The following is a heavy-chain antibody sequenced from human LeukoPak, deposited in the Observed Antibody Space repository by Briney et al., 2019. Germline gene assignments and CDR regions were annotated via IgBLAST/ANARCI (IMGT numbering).Heavy chain of an antibody. CDR1: GFTFSRYA. J-gene: IGHJ3*02. D-gene: IGHD3-9*01. V-gene: IGHV3-23*01. Sequence: PGGSLRLSCAASGFTFSRYAMSWVRQAPGKGLEWVSGIRGSGGSTDYVDSVKGRFTISRDNSKNTLYLQMNSLRAEDTAVYYCAKDRGRDILTGRLMGVAFDIWGQGTMVTVSS. CDR2: IRGSGGST. CDR3: AKDRGRDILTGRLMGVAFDI.